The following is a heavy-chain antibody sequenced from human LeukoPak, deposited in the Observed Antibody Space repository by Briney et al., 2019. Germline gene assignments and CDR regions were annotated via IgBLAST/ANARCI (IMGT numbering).Heavy chain of an antibody. D-gene: IGHD2-2*01. CDR3: ARDSITVSVGAFDI. CDR2: ISSNGGST. J-gene: IGHJ3*02. Sequence: GGSLILSCAASGFTFSHYAMHWVRQAPGKGLEYVSAISSNGGSTYYANSVKGRFTISRDNSKNTLYLQMGSLSAEDMGVYYCARDSITVSVGAFDIWGQGTMVIVSS. V-gene: IGHV3-64*01. CDR1: GFTFSHYA.